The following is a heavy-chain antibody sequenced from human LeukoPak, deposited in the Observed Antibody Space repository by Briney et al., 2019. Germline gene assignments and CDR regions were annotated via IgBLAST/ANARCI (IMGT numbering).Heavy chain of an antibody. Sequence: SETLSLTCSVSGGSLRSDRHNWAWVRQSADKGLEHIGSVDQTGSPYYNPLLKSRVTISVDTSNKQFSLNLTSVTAADTAVYYCARDLGGYPFFMDVWGKGITVTVSS. CDR1: GGSLRSDRHN. D-gene: IGHD2-15*01. CDR2: VDQTGSP. CDR3: ARDLGGYPFFMDV. J-gene: IGHJ6*03. V-gene: IGHV4-39*07.